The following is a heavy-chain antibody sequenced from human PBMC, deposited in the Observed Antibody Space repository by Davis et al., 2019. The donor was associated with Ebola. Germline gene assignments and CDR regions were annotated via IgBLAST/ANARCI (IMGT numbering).Heavy chain of an antibody. CDR1: GGSISSSNYY. D-gene: IGHD2-15*01. J-gene: IGHJ6*02. V-gene: IGHV4-39*01. Sequence: MPSETLSLTCTVSGGSISSSNYYWGWIRQPPGKGLEWIGSIYYSGSTYYNPSLKSRVAISVDTSKNQFSLKLSSVTAADTAVYFCARGAHCSGGSCSTSIYYYYGMDVWGQGTSVTVSS. CDR2: IYYSGST. CDR3: ARGAHCSGGSCSTSIYYYYGMDV.